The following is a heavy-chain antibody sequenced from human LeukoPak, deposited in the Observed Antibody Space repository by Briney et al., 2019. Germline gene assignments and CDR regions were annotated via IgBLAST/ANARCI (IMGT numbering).Heavy chain of an antibody. J-gene: IGHJ4*02. Sequence: GGSLRLPCAASGFTFSSYAMSWVRQAPGKGLEWVSAISGSGGSTYYADSVKGRFTISRDNSENTLYLQMNSLRAEDTAVYYCAKDLSSGSGSYFDWGQGTLVTVSS. CDR2: ISGSGGST. D-gene: IGHD3-10*01. V-gene: IGHV3-23*01. CDR1: GFTFSSYA. CDR3: AKDLSSGSGSYFD.